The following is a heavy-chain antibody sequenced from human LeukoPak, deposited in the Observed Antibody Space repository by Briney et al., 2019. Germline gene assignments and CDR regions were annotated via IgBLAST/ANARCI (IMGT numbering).Heavy chain of an antibody. CDR2: SGSDGNT. Sequence: GGSLRLSCAASGFTFDDHAMHWVRQAPGKGLEWVSRSGSDGNTYYADSVKGRFTVSRDNRKNSLYLEMNSLRTEDTALYHCASQTKYYYGSESYWTAFDIWGQGTMVTVSS. CDR3: ASQTKYYYGSESYWTAFDI. CDR1: GFTFDDHA. J-gene: IGHJ3*02. D-gene: IGHD3-10*01. V-gene: IGHV3-43*02.